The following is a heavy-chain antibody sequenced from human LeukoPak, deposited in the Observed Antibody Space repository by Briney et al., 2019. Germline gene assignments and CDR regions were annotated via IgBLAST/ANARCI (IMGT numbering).Heavy chain of an antibody. CDR1: EFTFGDHA. J-gene: IGHJ6*02. D-gene: IGHD5-18*01. CDR2: MRRRAYGGTT. Sequence: GSLRLSCTASEFTFGDHAMSWVRQAPGKGLEWEGFMRRRAYGGTTEYAPAVKGRFLISRDDSKSIAYLHMNSLKTEDPAVYYCARGPIQQWLYNGMDVWGQGTTVSVSS. CDR3: ARGPIQQWLYNGMDV. V-gene: IGHV3-49*04.